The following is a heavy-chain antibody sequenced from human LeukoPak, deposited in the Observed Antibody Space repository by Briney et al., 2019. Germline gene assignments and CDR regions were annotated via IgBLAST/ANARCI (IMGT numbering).Heavy chain of an antibody. CDR2: INSDGSST. V-gene: IGHV3-74*01. J-gene: IGHJ4*02. CDR1: GFTSSSYW. D-gene: IGHD1-26*01. Sequence: PGGSLRLSCAASGFTSSSYWMHWVRQAPGKGLVWVSRINSDGSSTSYADSVKGRFTISRNNSKNTVYLQMNRLRAEDTAVYYCAKVSAWAMVGATYFDYWGQGTLVTVSS. CDR3: AKVSAWAMVGATYFDY.